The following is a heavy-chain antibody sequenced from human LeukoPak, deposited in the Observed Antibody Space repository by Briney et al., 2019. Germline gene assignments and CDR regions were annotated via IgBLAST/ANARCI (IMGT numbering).Heavy chain of an antibody. J-gene: IGHJ6*02. CDR2: IYSGGST. D-gene: IGHD6-19*01. CDR3: ASSGWYGYYYGMDV. V-gene: IGHV3-53*01. Sequence: GGSLRLSCAASGFTVSSNYMSWVRQAPGEGLEWVSVIYSGGSTYYADSVKGRFTISRDNSKNTLYLQMNSLRAEDTAVYYCASSGWYGYYYGMDVWGQGTTVTVSS. CDR1: GFTVSSNY.